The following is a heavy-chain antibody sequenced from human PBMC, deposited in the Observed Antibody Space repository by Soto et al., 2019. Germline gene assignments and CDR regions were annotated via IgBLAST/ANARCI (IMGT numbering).Heavy chain of an antibody. J-gene: IGHJ4*02. Sequence: ASVKVSCKASGYTFTSYGMHWVRQAPGQRLEWMGWINAGNGNTKYSQRFQGRVTINRDTSATTAYMELSSLRYEDTAVYYCARDYYGSGSYFDFDYWGQGTLVTVPQ. CDR1: GYTFTSYG. D-gene: IGHD3-10*01. CDR2: INAGNGNT. CDR3: ARDYYGSGSYFDFDY. V-gene: IGHV1-3*01.